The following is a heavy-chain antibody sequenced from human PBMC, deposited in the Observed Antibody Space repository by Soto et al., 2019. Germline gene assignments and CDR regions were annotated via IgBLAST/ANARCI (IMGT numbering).Heavy chain of an antibody. Sequence: GGSLRLSCAASGFTFSDYYMSWIRQAPGKGLEWVSYISSSGSTIYYAKSGKGRCTISRDNAKNSLYLQMNSLRAEDTAVYYCARDSPLLTSDFWSGYSLNYGGQGTLVNVSS. J-gene: IGHJ4*02. D-gene: IGHD3-3*01. CDR1: GFTFSDYY. CDR3: ARDSPLLTSDFWSGYSLNY. V-gene: IGHV3-11*01. CDR2: ISSSGSTI.